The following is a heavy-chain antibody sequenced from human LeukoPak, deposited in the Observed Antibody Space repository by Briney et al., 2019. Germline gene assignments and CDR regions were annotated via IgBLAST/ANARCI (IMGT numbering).Heavy chain of an antibody. CDR1: GGSFSGYY. J-gene: IGHJ6*02. D-gene: IGHD4-11*01. Sequence: PSETLSLTCAVYGGSFSGYYWSWIRQPPGKGLEWIGEINHSGSTNYNPSLKSRVTISVDTSKNQFSLKLSSVTAADTAVYYCAKEGGTVTTNYYYGMDVWGQGTTVTVSS. CDR3: AKEGGTVTTNYYYGMDV. V-gene: IGHV4-34*01. CDR2: INHSGST.